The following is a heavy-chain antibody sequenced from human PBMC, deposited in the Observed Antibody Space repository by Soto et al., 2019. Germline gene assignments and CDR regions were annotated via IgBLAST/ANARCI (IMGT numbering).Heavy chain of an antibody. CDR1: GYTFTSYA. D-gene: IGHD3-10*01. Sequence: ASVKVSCKASGYTFTSYAMHWVRQAPGQRLEWMGWINAGNGNTKYSQKFQGRVTITRDTSASTAYMELSSLRSEDTAVYYCARASRSLWFGEFTFDYWGQGSLVTVYS. V-gene: IGHV1-3*01. CDR2: INAGNGNT. J-gene: IGHJ4*02. CDR3: ARASRSLWFGEFTFDY.